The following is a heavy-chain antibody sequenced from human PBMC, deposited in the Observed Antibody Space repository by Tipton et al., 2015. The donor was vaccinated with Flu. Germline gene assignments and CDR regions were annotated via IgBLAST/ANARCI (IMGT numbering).Heavy chain of an antibody. V-gene: IGHV4-39*01. Sequence: TLSLTCTVSGGSISSSSYYWGWIRQPPGKGLEWIGSIYYSGSTYYNPSLKSRVTISVDTSKNQFSLKLSSVTAADTAVYYCASFKGDSLGVVTAFDYWSQGTLVTVSS. CDR3: ASFKGDSLGVVTAFDY. D-gene: IGHD3-3*01. CDR2: IYYSGST. J-gene: IGHJ4*02. CDR1: GGSISSSSYY.